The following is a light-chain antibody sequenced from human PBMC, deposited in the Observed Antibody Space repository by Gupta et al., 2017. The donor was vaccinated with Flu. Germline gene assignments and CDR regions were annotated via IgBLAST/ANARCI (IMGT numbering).Light chain of an antibody. Sequence: QSALTQPASVSGSPGQSITISCIGTSSDVGDYNYVSWYQRHPGKAPKLILYEFSNRPSGVSDRFSGSKSGNTASLTISGLQAEDEADYYCSSYTSSNTLGVFGGGTKLTVL. CDR3: SSYTSSNTLGV. V-gene: IGLV2-14*01. CDR2: EFS. J-gene: IGLJ3*02. CDR1: SSDVGDYNY.